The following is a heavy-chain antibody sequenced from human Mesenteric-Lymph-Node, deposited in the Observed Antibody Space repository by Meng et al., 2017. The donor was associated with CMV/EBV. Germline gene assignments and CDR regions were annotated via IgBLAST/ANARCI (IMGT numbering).Heavy chain of an antibody. D-gene: IGHD2-15*01. Sequence: SVKVSCKASGYSFTSYGITWVRQAPGQGLEWMGGTIPLFRITNYAQKFEGRVAITTDRSTATDYMELSSLTFEDTAVYYCARWAGSCPSSRCNVPLDYWGQGTLVTVSS. V-gene: IGHV1-69*10. CDR2: TIPLFRIT. J-gene: IGHJ4*02. CDR3: ARWAGSCPSSRCNVPLDY. CDR1: GYSFTSYG.